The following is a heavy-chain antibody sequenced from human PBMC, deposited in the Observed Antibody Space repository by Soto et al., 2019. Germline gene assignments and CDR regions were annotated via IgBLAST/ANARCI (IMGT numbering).Heavy chain of an antibody. D-gene: IGHD1-7*01. Sequence: GGSLRLSCAASGFTFSNAWMSWVRQAPGKGLEWVGRIKSKTDGGTTDYAAPVKGRFTISRDDSKNTLYLQMNSLKTEDTAVYYCTTDYQLELSGPSYYWGQGTLVTVSS. CDR2: IKSKTDGGTT. J-gene: IGHJ4*02. CDR1: GFTFSNAW. V-gene: IGHV3-15*01. CDR3: TTDYQLELSGPSYY.